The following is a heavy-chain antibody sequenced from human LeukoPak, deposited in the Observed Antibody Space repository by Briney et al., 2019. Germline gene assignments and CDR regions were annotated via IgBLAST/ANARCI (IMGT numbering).Heavy chain of an antibody. CDR3: AKDLGVAVATNPDY. J-gene: IGHJ4*02. D-gene: IGHD6-19*01. Sequence: GSLRLSCAASGFTFSSYAMSWVRQAPGKGLEWVSVITGSGGRTYNADSVKGRFTISRDNSKNTLYLQMNSLRAEDTAVYYCAKDLGVAVATNPDYWGQGTLVTVSS. CDR2: ITGSGGRT. CDR1: GFTFSSYA. V-gene: IGHV3-23*01.